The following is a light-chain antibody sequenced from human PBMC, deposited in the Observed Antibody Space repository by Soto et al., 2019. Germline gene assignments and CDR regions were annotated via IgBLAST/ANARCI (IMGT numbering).Light chain of an antibody. Sequence: DIQMTQSPSTLSASVGDRVTITCRASQSISSWLAWYQQKPGKAPKLLIYDASSLESGVPSRFSGSGSGTECTLTISSLQPDDFATYYCQQYNSCPISFGQGTRLEIK. CDR1: QSISSW. CDR2: DAS. J-gene: IGKJ5*01. V-gene: IGKV1-5*01. CDR3: QQYNSCPIS.